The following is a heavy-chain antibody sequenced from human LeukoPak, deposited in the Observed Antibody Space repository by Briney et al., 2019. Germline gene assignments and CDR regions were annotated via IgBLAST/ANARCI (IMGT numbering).Heavy chain of an antibody. CDR1: GITFNKYA. Sequence: GGSLRLSCEASGITFNKYAMSWVRQGPGQRLLWVSGISGDGDTTYYADSVKGRFSISRDNSKNTLYLQMTSLRVEDTGKYYCVQDQDDYISYYGMDVWGQGTTVTVSS. D-gene: IGHD4/OR15-4a*01. V-gene: IGHV3-23*01. CDR3: VQDQDDYISYYGMDV. J-gene: IGHJ6*02. CDR2: ISGDGDTT.